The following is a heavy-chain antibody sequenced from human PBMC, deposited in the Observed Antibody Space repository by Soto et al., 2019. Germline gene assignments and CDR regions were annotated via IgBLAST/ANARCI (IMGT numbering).Heavy chain of an antibody. V-gene: IGHV4-34*01. CDR1: GGSFSGYY. J-gene: IGHJ1*01. D-gene: IGHD1-26*01. CDR3: ARSLVGATLVPQH. Sequence: PSETLSLTCAVYGGSFSGYYWSWIRQPPGKGLEWIGEINHSGSTNYNPSLKSRVTISVDTSKNQFSLKLSSVTAADTAVYYCARSLVGATLVPQHWGQGTLVTVSS. CDR2: INHSGST.